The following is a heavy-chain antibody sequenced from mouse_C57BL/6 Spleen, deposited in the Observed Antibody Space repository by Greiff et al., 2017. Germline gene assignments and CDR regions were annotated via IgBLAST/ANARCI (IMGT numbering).Heavy chain of an antibody. CDR2: IDTEDGET. V-gene: IGHV14-2*01. D-gene: IGHD1-1*01. J-gene: IGHJ4*01. CDR3: ARSSSYPYYYAMHY. CDR1: GFNIKAYY. Sequence: EVQLVESGAELVKPGASVKLSCTASGFNIKAYYMYWVKQRTEQGLEWIGTIDTEDGETKYAQKFQGRTTISADKSSNNAYLQISSLTSEDTAVSYCARSSSYPYYYAMHYWGQGTSVTVSS.